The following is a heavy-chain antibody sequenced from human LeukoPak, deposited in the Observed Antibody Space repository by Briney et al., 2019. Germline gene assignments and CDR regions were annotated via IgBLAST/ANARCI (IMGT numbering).Heavy chain of an antibody. J-gene: IGHJ3*02. CDR1: GFTFSIYG. D-gene: IGHD4-17*01. CDR2: ISGSGGST. V-gene: IGHV3-23*01. Sequence: GGTLRLSCAASGFTFSIYGMSWVRQVPGKGLEWVSGISGSGGSTYYADSAKGRFTISRDNSKNTLYLQMNSLRAEDTAVYYCAKIISPDYGDYGLHYAFDIWGQGTMVIVSS. CDR3: AKIISPDYGDYGLHYAFDI.